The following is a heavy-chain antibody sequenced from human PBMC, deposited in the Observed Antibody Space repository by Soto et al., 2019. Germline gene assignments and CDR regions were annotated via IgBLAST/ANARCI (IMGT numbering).Heavy chain of an antibody. CDR1: GGTFSSYA. Sequence: QVQLVQSGAEVKKPGSSVKVSCKASGGTFSSYAIRWVRQAPGQGLECMGGIIPIFGTANYAPKFQGRVTITADASTSTAYMELSSRRSQDTAVYYCGRGLVGSGNRDSYYYYGMDVWGQGTTVTVSS. V-gene: IGHV1-69*01. CDR2: IIPIFGTA. CDR3: GRGLVGSGNRDSYYYYGMDV. J-gene: IGHJ6*02. D-gene: IGHD3-10*01.